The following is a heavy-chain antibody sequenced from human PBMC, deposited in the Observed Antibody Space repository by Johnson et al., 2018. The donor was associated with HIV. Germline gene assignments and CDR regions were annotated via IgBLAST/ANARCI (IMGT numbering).Heavy chain of an antibody. CDR3: AREGWELLYAFDI. D-gene: IGHD1-26*01. CDR2: IKQDGSEQ. Sequence: VQLVESGGGLVQPGGSLRLSCAASGFTFSSYWMSWVRQAPGKGLEWVANIKQDGSEQYYVESVKGRFTTAIDNAKKSLYLQMNSLRAEDTAVYYLAREGWELLYAFDIWGQGTMVTVSS. J-gene: IGHJ3*02. V-gene: IGHV3-7*01. CDR1: GFTFSSYW.